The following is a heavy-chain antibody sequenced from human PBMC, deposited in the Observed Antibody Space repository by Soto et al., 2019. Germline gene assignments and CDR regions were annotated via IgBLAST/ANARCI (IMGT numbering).Heavy chain of an antibody. V-gene: IGHV3-13*01. CDR2: SVTGVDT. D-gene: IGHD3-16*02. CDR3: ARGSREPWGSYRYTSLYNWFDP. Sequence: GESLRLSCAASGFTFSSYDMHWVRQAKGKGLEWVTASVTGVDTYYPGSVKGRFTISRENAKNSLYLQMNSLRAGDTAVYYCARGSREPWGSYRYTSLYNWFDPWGQGTLVTVSS. CDR1: GFTFSSYD. J-gene: IGHJ5*02.